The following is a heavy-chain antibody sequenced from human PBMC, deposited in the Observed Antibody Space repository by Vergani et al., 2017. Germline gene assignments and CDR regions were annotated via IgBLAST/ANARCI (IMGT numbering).Heavy chain of an antibody. Sequence: EVQLLESGGGLVQPGGSLRLSCAASGFTFSSYAMSWVRQAPGKGLEWVSAISGSGGSTYYADSVKGRFTISRDNSKNTLYLQMNSLRAEDTAVYYCARDPTRIAAASYYFDYWGQGTLVTVSS. CDR2: ISGSGGST. V-gene: IGHV3-23*01. D-gene: IGHD6-13*01. CDR1: GFTFSSYA. CDR3: ARDPTRIAAASYYFDY. J-gene: IGHJ4*02.